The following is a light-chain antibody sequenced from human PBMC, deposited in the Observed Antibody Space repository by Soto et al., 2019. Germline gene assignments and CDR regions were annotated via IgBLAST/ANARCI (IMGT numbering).Light chain of an antibody. CDR3: VQHNAFPRT. CDR1: QGIKND. Sequence: DIQMTQSPSSLSASVGDRVTIICRASQGIKNDLAWYQQKPGKAPRRLIYAASTLQSGVPSRFSGSGSGTEFTLTISSLQPEDFATYYCVQHNAFPRTFGQGTKVEIK. V-gene: IGKV1-17*01. CDR2: AAS. J-gene: IGKJ1*01.